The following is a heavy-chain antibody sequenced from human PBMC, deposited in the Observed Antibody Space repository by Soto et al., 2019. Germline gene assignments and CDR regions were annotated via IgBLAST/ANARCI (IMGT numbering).Heavy chain of an antibody. Sequence: VQLVESGGGLVKPGRSLRLSCTASGFTFGDYAMSWFRQAPGKGLEWVGFIRSKAYGGTTEYAASVKGRFTISRDDSKSIAYLQMNSLKTEDTAVYYCARALEYCSGGSCYPNWFDPWGQGTLVTVSS. D-gene: IGHD2-15*01. J-gene: IGHJ5*02. CDR2: IRSKAYGGTT. V-gene: IGHV3-49*05. CDR1: GFTFGDYA. CDR3: ARALEYCSGGSCYPNWFDP.